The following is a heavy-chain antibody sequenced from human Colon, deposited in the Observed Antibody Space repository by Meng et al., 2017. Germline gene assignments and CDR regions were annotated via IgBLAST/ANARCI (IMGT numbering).Heavy chain of an antibody. D-gene: IGHD6-19*01. J-gene: IGHJ4*02. CDR2: FHYTGPI. Sequence: QGQLPGSGPGLVKPSVPLSLTCGVSGVSVTSGQFWTWVRQPPGKGLEWIGEFHYTGPINYKPSLMSRVTISVDASRNQFSLRLTSVTAADTAVYYCAASSGWYRIDSWGQGTLVTVSS. CDR1: GVSVTSGQF. CDR3: AASSGWYRIDS. V-gene: IGHV4-4*02.